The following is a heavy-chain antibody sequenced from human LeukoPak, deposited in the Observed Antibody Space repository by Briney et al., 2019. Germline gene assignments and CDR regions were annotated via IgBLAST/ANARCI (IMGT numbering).Heavy chain of an antibody. CDR1: GYTFTGYY. Sequence: GASVKVSCKASGYTFTGYYMHWVRQAPGQGLEWMGWISAYNGNTNYAQKLQGRVTMTTDTSTSTAYMELRSLRSDDTAVYYCARSRMVRGVREYYFDYWGQGTLVTVSS. CDR2: ISAYNGNT. D-gene: IGHD3-10*01. V-gene: IGHV1-18*04. J-gene: IGHJ4*02. CDR3: ARSRMVRGVREYYFDY.